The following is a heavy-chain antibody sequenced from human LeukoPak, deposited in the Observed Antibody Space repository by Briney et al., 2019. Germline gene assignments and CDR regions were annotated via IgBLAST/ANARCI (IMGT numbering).Heavy chain of an antibody. D-gene: IGHD2-2*01. Sequence: ASMKVSCKASGYTFTSYGISWVRQAPGQVLEWMGWISAYNGNTNYAQKLQGRVTMTTDTSTSTAYMELRSLRSDDTAVYYCARDPTPYCSSTSCANWFDPWGQGTLVTVSS. CDR3: ARDPTPYCSSTSCANWFDP. CDR1: GYTFTSYG. J-gene: IGHJ5*02. CDR2: ISAYNGNT. V-gene: IGHV1-18*01.